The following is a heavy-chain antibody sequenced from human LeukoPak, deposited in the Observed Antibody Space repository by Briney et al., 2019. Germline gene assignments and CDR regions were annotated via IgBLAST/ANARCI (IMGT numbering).Heavy chain of an antibody. CDR3: ARGRIVVLWFGELFKYYFDY. CDR1: GYSISSGYY. Sequence: SETLSLTCTVSGYSISSGYYWGWIRQPPGKGLEWIGSIYHSGSTYYNPSLKSRVTISVDTSKNQFSLKLSSVTAADTAVYYCARGRIVVLWFGELFKYYFDYWGQGTLVTVSS. J-gene: IGHJ4*02. D-gene: IGHD3-10*01. V-gene: IGHV4-38-2*02. CDR2: IYHSGST.